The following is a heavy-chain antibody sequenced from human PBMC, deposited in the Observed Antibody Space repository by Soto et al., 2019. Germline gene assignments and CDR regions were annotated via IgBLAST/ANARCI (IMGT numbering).Heavy chain of an antibody. CDR3: ARGNDWKSSTFDI. D-gene: IGHD2-21*01. CDR1: GGSLIDDY. CDR2: VYYSGST. Sequence: QVQLQESGPGLVKPLETVSLTCTVSGGSLIDDYWNSIRQPPGKGLEWIGYVYYSGSTNYNPSLKSRVTISVDRSKNQFSLKLSSVTAADTAVYYCARGNDWKSSTFDIWGHGTMVSVSS. J-gene: IGHJ3*02. V-gene: IGHV4-59*01.